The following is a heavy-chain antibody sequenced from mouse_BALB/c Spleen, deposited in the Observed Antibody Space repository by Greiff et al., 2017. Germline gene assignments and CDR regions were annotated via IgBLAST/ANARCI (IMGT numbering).Heavy chain of an antibody. CDR3: ARWDPPWFAY. J-gene: IGHJ3*01. D-gene: IGHD4-1*01. Sequence: VHLVESGAELMKPGASVKISCKATGYTFSSYWIEWVKQRPGHGLEWIGEILPGSGSTNYNEKFKGKATFTADTSSNTAYMQLSSLTSEDSAVYYGARWDPPWFAYWGQGTLVTVSA. V-gene: IGHV1-9*01. CDR2: ILPGSGST. CDR1: GYTFSSYW.